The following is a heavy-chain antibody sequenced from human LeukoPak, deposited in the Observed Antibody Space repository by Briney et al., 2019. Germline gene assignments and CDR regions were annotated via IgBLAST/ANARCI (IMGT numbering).Heavy chain of an antibody. CDR3: ARDWVAGVPFDAFDI. D-gene: IGHD3-10*01. V-gene: IGHV3-7*01. J-gene: IGHJ3*02. CDR1: GFNLSSYW. CDR2: IKEDGSEK. Sequence: GGSLRLSCAASGFNLSSYWMSWVRQAPGKGLEWVANIKEDGSEKYYVDSVEGRFTISRDNAKNSLYLHMNSLTAEDTAMYYCARDWVAGVPFDAFDIWGQGTMVSVSS.